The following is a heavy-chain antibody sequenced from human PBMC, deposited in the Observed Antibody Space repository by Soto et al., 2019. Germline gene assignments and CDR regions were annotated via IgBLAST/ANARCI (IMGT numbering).Heavy chain of an antibody. D-gene: IGHD3-16*01. Sequence: QVPLVESGGGVVQPGRSLRLSCAASGFTFSTRGMHWVRQAPGKGLEWVALIWFDGSIKYYADSVKGRFTISRDNSKNTVYLKMDGLRAEDRAVYYCARRGGWGSGGDVWGQGTTVIVSS. CDR1: GFTFSTRG. V-gene: IGHV3-33*01. CDR3: ARRGGWGSGGDV. CDR2: IWFDGSIK. J-gene: IGHJ6*02.